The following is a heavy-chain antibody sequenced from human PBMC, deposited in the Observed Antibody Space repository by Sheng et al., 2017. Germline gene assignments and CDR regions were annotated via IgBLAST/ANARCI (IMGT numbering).Heavy chain of an antibody. V-gene: IGHV4-39*07. D-gene: IGHD3-10*01. CDR2: IYYSGST. Sequence: QLQLQESGPGLVKPSETLSLTCTVSGGSISSSNYYWGWIRQPPGKGLEWIGNIYYSGSTYYNPSLKSRVTISVDTSKNQFSLKLSSVTAADTAVYYCARDLRGQATWLPDPVGPNGNRGTTVSSRVVDYVPDP. J-gene: IGHJ5*02. CDR1: GGSISSSNYY. CDR3: ARDLRGQATWLPDPVGPNGNRGTTVSSRVVDYVPDP.